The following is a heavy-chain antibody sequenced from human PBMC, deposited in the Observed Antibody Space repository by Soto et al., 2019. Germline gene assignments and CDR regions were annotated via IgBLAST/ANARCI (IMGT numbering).Heavy chain of an antibody. CDR3: ARAGGLLLDY. CDR1: GFTVSSYA. J-gene: IGHJ4*02. CDR2: ISYDGSNK. V-gene: IGHV3-30-3*01. D-gene: IGHD2-15*01. Sequence: QVQLVESGGGVVQPGRSLRLSCAACGFTVSSYAMHWVRQAPGKGLEWVAVISYDGSNKYYADSVKGRFTISRDISKNTLYMQMNSLRAEDTAVYYCARAGGLLLDYWGQGTLVTVSS.